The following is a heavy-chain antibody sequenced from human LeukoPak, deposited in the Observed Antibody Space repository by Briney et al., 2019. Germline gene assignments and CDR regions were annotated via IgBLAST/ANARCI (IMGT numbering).Heavy chain of an antibody. CDR1: GGSVSSGSNY. V-gene: IGHV4-61*01. Sequence: SETLSLTCTVSGGSVSSGSNYWSWIRQPPGKGLEWIGYIHCSGSTSHNPALKSRVTISVDTSKNQFSLKLSSVTAADTAVYYCARVRYGSGAYYFDYGGQGTLVTVSS. CDR3: ARVRYGSGAYYFDY. CDR2: IHCSGST. J-gene: IGHJ4*02. D-gene: IGHD3-10*01.